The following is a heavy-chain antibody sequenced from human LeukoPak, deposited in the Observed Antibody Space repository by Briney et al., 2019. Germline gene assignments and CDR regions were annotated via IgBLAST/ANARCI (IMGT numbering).Heavy chain of an antibody. Sequence: GGSLRLSCAASGFTFSSYAMSWVRQAPGKWLEWVSAISGSGGSTYYADSVKGRSTISRDNSKNTLYLQMNSLRAEDTAVYYCAKKPHYGDYWYYYYMDVWGKGTTVTVSS. CDR3: AKKPHYGDYWYYYYMDV. D-gene: IGHD4-17*01. CDR2: ISGSGGST. V-gene: IGHV3-23*01. J-gene: IGHJ6*03. CDR1: GFTFSSYA.